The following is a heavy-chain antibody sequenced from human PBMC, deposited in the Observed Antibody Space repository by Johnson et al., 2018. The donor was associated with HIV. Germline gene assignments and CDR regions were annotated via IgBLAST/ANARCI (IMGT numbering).Heavy chain of an antibody. D-gene: IGHD3-10*01. V-gene: IGHV3-20*04. J-gene: IGHJ3*01. CDR2: LNWNGGNT. CDR1: GFRFEDYG. CDR3: ARASGDGGGGENSRVDGFDV. Sequence: VQLVESGGAVVRPGGSLRLSCVGSGFRFEDYGMNWVRQTLGKGLEWVSTLNWNGGNTNYADSVRGRFTISRDNAKKSLYLQMNNLRAEDTALSYCARASGDGGGGENSRVDGFDVSGQGTVVTVSS.